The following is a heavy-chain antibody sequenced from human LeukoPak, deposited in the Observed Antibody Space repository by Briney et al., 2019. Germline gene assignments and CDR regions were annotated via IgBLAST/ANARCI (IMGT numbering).Heavy chain of an antibody. CDR2: ISSSGNFI. D-gene: IGHD2-2*01. J-gene: IGHJ4*02. CDR1: EFSFSIYT. Sequence: TGGSLRLSCAASEFSFSIYTMNWVRQAPGKGLEWVSSISSSGNFIEYADSVKGRITISRDNAKNSLYLHMNSLGAEDTAVYYCATSGCTNCLFDYWGQGTLVTVSS. CDR3: ATSGCTNCLFDY. V-gene: IGHV3-21*01.